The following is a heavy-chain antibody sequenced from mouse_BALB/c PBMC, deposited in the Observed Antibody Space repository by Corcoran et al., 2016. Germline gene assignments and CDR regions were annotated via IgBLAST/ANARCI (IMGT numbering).Heavy chain of an antibody. J-gene: IGHJ2*01. Sequence: QVQLQQSGPELVKPGASVKMSCKASGYTFTDYVISWVKQRTGQGCEWIGEIYPGSGSTHYNEKFKGKATLTADKSSNTAYMQLSSLTSEDSAVYFCASPYYFDYWGQGTTLTVSS. V-gene: IGHV1-81*01. CDR3: ASPYYFDY. CDR2: IYPGSGST. CDR1: GYTFTDYV.